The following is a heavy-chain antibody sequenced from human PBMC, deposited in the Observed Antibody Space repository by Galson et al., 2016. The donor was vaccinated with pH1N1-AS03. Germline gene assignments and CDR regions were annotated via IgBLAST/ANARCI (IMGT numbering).Heavy chain of an antibody. CDR3: ATDYDY. V-gene: IGHV1-24*01. CDR2: FDREDGEA. J-gene: IGHJ4*02. Sequence: SVKVSCKVSGLSLSELSMHWVRQAPGKGLEWMGCFDREDGEAIYAQKFQGRLTVTEDRSTDTAYMELSSLRPEDTATYYCATDYDYWGQGTLVTFSS. CDR1: GLSLSELS.